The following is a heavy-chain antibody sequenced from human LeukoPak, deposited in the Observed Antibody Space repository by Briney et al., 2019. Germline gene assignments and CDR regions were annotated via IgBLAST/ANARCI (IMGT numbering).Heavy chain of an antibody. J-gene: IGHJ4*02. CDR2: VTGSGGST. CDR1: GFSFSGFW. D-gene: IGHD5-12*01. V-gene: IGHV3-23*01. CDR3: AKGRFGYGDY. Sequence: GGSLRLSCAASGFSFSGFWMSWVRQAPGKGLEWVSVVTGSGGSTYYADSVKGRFTISRDNSKNTLYLQMNSLRAEDTAVYYCAKGRFGYGDYWGQGTLVTVSS.